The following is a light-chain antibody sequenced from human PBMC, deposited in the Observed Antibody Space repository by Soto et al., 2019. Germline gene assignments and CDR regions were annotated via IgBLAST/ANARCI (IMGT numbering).Light chain of an antibody. Sequence: QLVLTQPPSASGTPGQRVSISCSGSSSNFGSNTVNWYQQLPGTAPKLLIYRNNQRPSGVPDRFSGSKSGTSASLAISGLQSEDEADYYCAAWDDSLNGRGVFGGGTKVTVL. CDR2: RNN. CDR3: AAWDDSLNGRGV. J-gene: IGLJ2*01. CDR1: SSNFGSNT. V-gene: IGLV1-44*01.